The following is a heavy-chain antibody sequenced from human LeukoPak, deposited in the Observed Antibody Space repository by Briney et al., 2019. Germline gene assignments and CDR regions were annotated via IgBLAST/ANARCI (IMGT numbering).Heavy chain of an antibody. D-gene: IGHD3-22*01. CDR2: FAGSDTTK. J-gene: IGHJ4*02. Sequence: PGGSLRLSCAASGFDFGAYEMNWVRQAPGKGLEWVAYFAGSDTTKYYADSVRGRFTISRDNAKKSLYLQMNSLRAEDTALYYCSNLGYHFDSWGQGTLVTVSS. V-gene: IGHV3-48*03. CDR1: GFDFGAYE. CDR3: SNLGYHFDS.